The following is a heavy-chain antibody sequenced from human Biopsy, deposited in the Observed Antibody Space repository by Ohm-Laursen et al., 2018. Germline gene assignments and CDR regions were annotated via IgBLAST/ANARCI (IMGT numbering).Heavy chain of an antibody. CDR2: IYYSGST. CDR1: GVSISTYY. CDR3: AREAIGVATAFDI. D-gene: IGHD5-12*01. V-gene: IGHV4-59*01. J-gene: IGHJ3*02. Sequence: SETLSLTCTVSGVSISTYYWSWIRQSPGRGLEWIAYIYYSGSTDYNPSLKSRVTISLDTSKNQFSLKLSSVTAADTAIYYCAREAIGVATAFDIWGQGTMGTGSS.